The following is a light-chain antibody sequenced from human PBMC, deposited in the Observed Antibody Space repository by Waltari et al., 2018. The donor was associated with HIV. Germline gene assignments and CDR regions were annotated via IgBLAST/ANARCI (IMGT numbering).Light chain of an antibody. CDR1: QTIETY. V-gene: IGKV1-39*01. CDR2: GAS. CDR3: QQSYSTPLT. J-gene: IGKJ4*01. Sequence: EIQLTQSPSSLSASRGDKVTISCRASQTIETYLNWYHQKPGKAPNLLLHGASSLQSGVPSRFSGSGSGTQFTLTISSLQPEDCGIYYCQQSYSTPLTFGGGTKL.